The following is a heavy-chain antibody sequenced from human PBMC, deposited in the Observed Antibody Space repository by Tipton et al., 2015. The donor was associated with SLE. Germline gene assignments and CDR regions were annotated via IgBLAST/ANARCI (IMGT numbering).Heavy chain of an antibody. CDR2: IYYRGTT. D-gene: IGHD6-6*01. CDR1: GGSISGYY. Sequence: TLSLTCTVSGGSISGYYWGWIRQPPGKGLEWIGYIYYRGTTNYNPSLKSRVTMSLDTSKKQFSLKLSSVTAADTAVYYCARGGYSSSLYYFDYWGQGTLVTVSS. CDR3: ARGGYSSSLYYFDY. J-gene: IGHJ4*02. V-gene: IGHV4-59*01.